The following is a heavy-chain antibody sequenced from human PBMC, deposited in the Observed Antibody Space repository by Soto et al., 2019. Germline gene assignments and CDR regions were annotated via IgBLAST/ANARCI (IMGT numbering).Heavy chain of an antibody. V-gene: IGHV3-33*01. D-gene: IGHD5-18*01. CDR2: IWYDGSNK. CDR3: ARDHLWLLGYFDY. CDR1: GFTFSSYG. J-gene: IGHJ4*02. Sequence: GGSLRLSCAASGFTFSSYGMHWVRQAPGKGLEWVAVIWYDGSNKYYADSVKGRFTISRDNSKNTLYLQMNSLRAEDTAVYYCARDHLWLLGYFDYWGQGTLVTVSS.